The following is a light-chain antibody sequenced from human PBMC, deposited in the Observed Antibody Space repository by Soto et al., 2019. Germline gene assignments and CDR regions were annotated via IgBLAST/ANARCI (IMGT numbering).Light chain of an antibody. CDR3: SSFAGNNNLV. J-gene: IGLJ2*01. V-gene: IGLV2-8*02. CDR1: SSDVGGYNY. CDR2: EVS. Sequence: QSALTQPPSASRSPGQSVTISCTGTSSDVGGYNYVSWYQQHPGKAPKLMISEVSKRPSGVPDRFSGSKSGNTASLTVSGLQAEDDADYYCSSFAGNNNLVFGGGTKLTV.